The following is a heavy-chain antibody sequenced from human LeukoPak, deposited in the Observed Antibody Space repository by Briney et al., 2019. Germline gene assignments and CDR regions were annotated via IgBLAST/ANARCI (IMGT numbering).Heavy chain of an antibody. J-gene: IGHJ4*02. CDR3: ARGYYYRT. CDR1: GGSVGSDNSY. CDR2: IYADGSS. D-gene: IGHD3-10*01. Sequence: TSETLSLTCTVSGGSVGSDNSYWNWIRQPAGKGLEWIGRIYADGSSTYNPSLKSRVTILVDTSKNQFSLRLSSMTAADTAVYYCARGYYYRTWGLGTLVTVSS. V-gene: IGHV4-61*02.